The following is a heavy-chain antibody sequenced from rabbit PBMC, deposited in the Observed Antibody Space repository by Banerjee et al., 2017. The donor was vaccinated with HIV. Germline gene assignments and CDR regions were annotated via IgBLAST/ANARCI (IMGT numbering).Heavy chain of an antibody. CDR2: ISTSSGIT. CDR3: ARGAGYGGDGFNL. Sequence: QSLEESGGDLVKPGASLTLTCTASGFTLSSYWMCWVRQAPGKGLEWIACISTSSGITYYASWAKGRFTISKTSSTTVTLQMTSLTVADTATYFCARGAGYGGDGFNLWGPGTLVTVS. CDR1: GFTLSSYW. V-gene: IGHV1S40*01. D-gene: IGHD6-1*01. J-gene: IGHJ4*01.